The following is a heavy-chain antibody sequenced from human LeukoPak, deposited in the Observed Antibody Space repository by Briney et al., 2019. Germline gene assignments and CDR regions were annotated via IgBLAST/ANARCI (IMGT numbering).Heavy chain of an antibody. Sequence: QAGGSLRLSCAASGFTFSSYAMSWVRQAPGKGLEWVSAISGSGGSTYYADSVKGRFTISRDNSKNTLYLQMNSLRAEDTAVYYCAKDTDSSWYPGLGAFDIWGQGTMVTVSS. CDR2: ISGSGGST. D-gene: IGHD6-13*01. CDR3: AKDTDSSWYPGLGAFDI. V-gene: IGHV3-23*01. J-gene: IGHJ3*02. CDR1: GFTFSSYA.